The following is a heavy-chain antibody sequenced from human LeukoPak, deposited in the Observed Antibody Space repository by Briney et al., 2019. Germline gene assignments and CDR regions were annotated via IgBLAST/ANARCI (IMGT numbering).Heavy chain of an antibody. CDR1: GGSISSYY. CDR2: VYYSGST. J-gene: IGHJ4*02. D-gene: IGHD7-27*01. V-gene: IGHV4-59*01. Sequence: SETLSLTCTVSGGSISSYYWSWIRQPPGKGLEWIGYVYYSGSTNYNPSLKSRVTISVDTSKNQFSLKLSSVAAADTAVYYCAGYKLTGDDYWGQGTLVTVSS. CDR3: AGYKLTGDDY.